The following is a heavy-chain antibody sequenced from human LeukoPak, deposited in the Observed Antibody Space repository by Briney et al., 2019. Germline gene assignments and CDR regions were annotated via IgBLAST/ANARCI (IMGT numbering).Heavy chain of an antibody. CDR3: AKSGGFFDT. J-gene: IGHJ4*02. Sequence: GGTLRLSCATSGFTFRNYGMTWVRQAPGKGLEWVSSIHTTGGKTYYAESVKGRFTISRDNSKNTLYLHMNSLRAEDTGVYYCAKSGGFFDTWGQGTLVTVSS. CDR1: GFTFRNYG. CDR2: IHTTGGKT. D-gene: IGHD1-26*01. V-gene: IGHV3-23*01.